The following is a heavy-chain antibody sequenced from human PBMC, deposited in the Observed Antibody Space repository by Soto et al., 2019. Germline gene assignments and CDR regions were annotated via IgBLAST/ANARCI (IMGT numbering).Heavy chain of an antibody. CDR1: GFTFSIYA. CDR3: AKGRGPSDWDDKGY. J-gene: IGHJ4*02. D-gene: IGHD1-1*01. V-gene: IGHV3-23*01. Sequence: GGSLRLSCAASGFTFSIYAMIWVRQAPGKGLDWVSGITGRGDSTYYADSAKGRFTISRDNSKNTLYLQMNSLRAEDTAVYYCAKGRGPSDWDDKGYWGQGTLVTVSS. CDR2: ITGRGDST.